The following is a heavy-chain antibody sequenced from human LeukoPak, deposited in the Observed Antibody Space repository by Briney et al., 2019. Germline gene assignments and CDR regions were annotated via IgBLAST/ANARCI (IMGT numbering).Heavy chain of an antibody. D-gene: IGHD7-27*01. Sequence: ASVKVSCKASGYTFSSCDINWVRQATGQGLEWMGWMNPNSGNTGYAQKFQGRVTMTRNTSISTAYMELSSLRSEDSAVYYCARAWVMTRLGDALDIWGQGTMVTVS. CDR1: GYTFSSCD. CDR3: ARAWVMTRLGDALDI. V-gene: IGHV1-8*01. CDR2: MNPNSGNT. J-gene: IGHJ3*02.